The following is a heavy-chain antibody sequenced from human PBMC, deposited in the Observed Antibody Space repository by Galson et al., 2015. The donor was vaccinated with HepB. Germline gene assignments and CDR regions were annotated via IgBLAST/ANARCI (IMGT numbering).Heavy chain of an antibody. Sequence: SLRLSCAASGFTFSSYSMNWVRQAPGKGLEWVSSISSSSSYIYYADSVKGRFTISRDNAKNSLYLQMNSLRAEDTAVYYCARVARHCSSTSCYGIDYWGQGTLVTVSS. V-gene: IGHV3-21*01. CDR2: ISSSSSYI. CDR1: GFTFSSYS. J-gene: IGHJ4*02. CDR3: ARVARHCSSTSCYGIDY. D-gene: IGHD2-2*01.